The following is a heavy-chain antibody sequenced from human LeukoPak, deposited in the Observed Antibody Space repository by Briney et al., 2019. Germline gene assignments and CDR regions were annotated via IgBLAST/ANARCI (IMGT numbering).Heavy chain of an antibody. J-gene: IGHJ4*02. CDR3: ARGHTAMVGKIDY. CDR2: ISYDGSNK. D-gene: IGHD5-18*01. V-gene: IGHV3-30*04. Sequence: PGGSLRLSCAASGFTFSSYAMHWVRQAPGKGLEWMAVISYDGSNKYYADSVKGRFTISRDNSKNTLYLQMNSLRAEDTAVYYCARGHTAMVGKIDYWGQGTLVTVSS. CDR1: GFTFSSYA.